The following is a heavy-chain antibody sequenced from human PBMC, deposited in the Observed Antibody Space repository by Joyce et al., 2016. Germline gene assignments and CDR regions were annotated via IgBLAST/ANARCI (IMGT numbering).Heavy chain of an antibody. CDR3: ARAYSTTWNGKYYFDY. CDR2: IWYDGSNK. CDR1: GFPFNSYG. V-gene: IGHV3-33*01. Sequence: QVQLVESGGGVVQPGRSLRLSCAASGFPFNSYGMHWVHQATGKGLEWVAVIWYDGSNKYYADSVKGRFTISRDNSKNTLYLQMNSLRAEDTAVYYCARAYSTTWNGKYYFDYWGRGTLVTVSS. D-gene: IGHD6-13*01. J-gene: IGHJ4*02.